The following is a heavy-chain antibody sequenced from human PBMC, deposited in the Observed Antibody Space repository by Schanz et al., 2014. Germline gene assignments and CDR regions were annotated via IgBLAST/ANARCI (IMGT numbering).Heavy chain of an antibody. CDR3: ARKVVATIGGYYDN. V-gene: IGHV3-48*01. CDR1: GLTFTSAW. D-gene: IGHD5-12*01. CDR2: ISGSSRTI. J-gene: IGHJ4*02. Sequence: EVQLVESGGGLVKPGGSLRLSCATSGLTFTSAWMSWVRQAPGKGLEWVSYISGSSRTIYYADSMKGRFTVSRDNAENTLFLQMNSLRAEDTAVYYCARKVVATIGGYYDNWGQGTLVIVSS.